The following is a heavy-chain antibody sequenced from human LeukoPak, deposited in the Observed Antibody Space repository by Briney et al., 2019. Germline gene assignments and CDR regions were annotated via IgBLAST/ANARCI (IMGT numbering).Heavy chain of an antibody. Sequence: PSETLSLTCTVSGGSISSYYWSWIRQPPGKGLEWIGYIYYSGSTNYNPSLKSRVTISVDTSKNQFSLKLSSVTAADTAVYYCARDGDSGSYYGDAFDIWSQGTMVTVSS. J-gene: IGHJ3*02. V-gene: IGHV4-59*01. CDR2: IYYSGST. CDR3: ARDGDSGSYYGDAFDI. D-gene: IGHD1-26*01. CDR1: GGSISSYY.